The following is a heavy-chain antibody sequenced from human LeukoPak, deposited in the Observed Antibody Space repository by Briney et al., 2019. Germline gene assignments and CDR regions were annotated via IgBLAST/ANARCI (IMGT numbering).Heavy chain of an antibody. CDR3: ARGYCTNGVCSGGFDY. V-gene: IGHV4-34*01. J-gene: IGHJ4*02. CDR2: INHSGST. Sequence: PSETLSLTCAVYGGSFSGYYWSWIRQPPGKGLEWIGEINHSGSTNYNPSLKSRVTISVDTSKNQFSLKLSSVTAADTAVYYCARGYCTNGVCSGGFDYWGQGTLVTVSS. CDR1: GGSFSGYY. D-gene: IGHD2-8*01.